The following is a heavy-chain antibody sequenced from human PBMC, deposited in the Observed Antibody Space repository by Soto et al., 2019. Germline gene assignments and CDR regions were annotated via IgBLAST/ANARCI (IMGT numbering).Heavy chain of an antibody. V-gene: IGHV1-18*01. J-gene: IGHJ4*02. Sequence: QIQLLQSGAAVKKPGASVKVTCKASGYTFRNFGISWVRQAPGQGLEWMGWISAYNANANYAQKFPGRLTMTADTSTSSAYMELRSLRSDDTAVYYCARENSYFDYWVQGTLVTVSS. CDR2: ISAYNANA. CDR3: ARENSYFDY. CDR1: GYTFRNFG.